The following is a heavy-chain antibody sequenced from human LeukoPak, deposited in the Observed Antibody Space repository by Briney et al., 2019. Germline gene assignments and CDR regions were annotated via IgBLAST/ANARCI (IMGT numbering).Heavy chain of an antibody. CDR2: IKQDGSEK. CDR1: GFTFSSYW. CDR3: ARDLYRIVVVPHYFDY. D-gene: IGHD3-22*01. J-gene: IGHJ4*02. V-gene: IGHV3-7*01. Sequence: GGSLRLSCEASGFTFSSYWMSWVRQAPGKGLEWVANIKQDGSEKYYVDSVKGRFTISRDNAKNSLYLQMNSLRAEDTAVYYCARDLYRIVVVPHYFDYWGQGTLVTVSS.